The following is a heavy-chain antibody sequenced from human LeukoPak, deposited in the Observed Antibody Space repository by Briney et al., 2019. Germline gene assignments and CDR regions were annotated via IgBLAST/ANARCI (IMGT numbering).Heavy chain of an antibody. Sequence: TGGSLRLSCAASGIRFSGSGMHGVRQPPGKGLEWVAFIQFDGINIKYADSVKGRFTISRDNSKNTVWLQMNSLTTDDTAVYYCAREAGTVVIGRFDPWGQGTLVTVSS. CDR1: GIRFSGSG. V-gene: IGHV3-30*02. CDR2: IQFDGINI. D-gene: IGHD2-15*01. CDR3: AREAGTVVIGRFDP. J-gene: IGHJ5*02.